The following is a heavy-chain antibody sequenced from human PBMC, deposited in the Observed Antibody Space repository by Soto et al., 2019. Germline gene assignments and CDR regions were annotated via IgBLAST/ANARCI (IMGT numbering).Heavy chain of an antibody. V-gene: IGHV3-33*01. CDR2: VWYDGSNK. CDR1: GFTFSNYG. J-gene: IGHJ6*02. Sequence: QVQLVESGGGVVQPGRSLRLSCAASGFTFSNYGMQWVRQAPGKGLDWVAVVWYDGSNKYYADSVKGRFTISRDNSKNTLYLQMNSLRAEDTAVYYCARDAVYGSGERVFEYGMDVWGQGTTVTVSS. D-gene: IGHD3-10*01. CDR3: ARDAVYGSGERVFEYGMDV.